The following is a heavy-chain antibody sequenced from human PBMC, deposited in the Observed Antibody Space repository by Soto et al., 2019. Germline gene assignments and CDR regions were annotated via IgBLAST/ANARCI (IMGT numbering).Heavy chain of an antibody. CDR1: GFTFSSYA. CDR3: AKVSSGSYWGTLLDY. CDR2: ISGSGGST. J-gene: IGHJ4*02. V-gene: IGHV3-23*01. D-gene: IGHD1-26*01. Sequence: PGGSLRLSCAASGFTFSSYAMSWVRQAPGKGLEWVSAISGSGGSTYYADSVKGRFTISRDNSKNTLYLQMNSLRAEDTAVYYCAKVSSGSYWGTLLDYCGQGTLVTVSS.